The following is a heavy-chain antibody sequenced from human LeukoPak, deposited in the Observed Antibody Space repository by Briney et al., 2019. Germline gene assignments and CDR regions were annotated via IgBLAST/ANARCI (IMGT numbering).Heavy chain of an antibody. D-gene: IGHD3-9*01. Sequence: ASVKVSCKASGGTFSSYAISWVRQAPGQGLEWMGRIIPIFGTANYAQKFQGRVTITTDESTSTAYMELSSLRSEDTAVYYCARDRFAIDILTGYGFDYWGQGTLVTVSS. CDR3: ARDRFAIDILTGYGFDY. CDR2: IIPIFGTA. CDR1: GGTFSSYA. J-gene: IGHJ4*02. V-gene: IGHV1-69*05.